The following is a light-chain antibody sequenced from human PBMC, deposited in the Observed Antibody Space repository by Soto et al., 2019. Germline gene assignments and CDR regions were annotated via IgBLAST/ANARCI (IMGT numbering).Light chain of an antibody. CDR2: EVT. Sequence: QSALTQPASVSGSPGQSITISCTGTRRDVGGYNYVSWYQQYPGKSPKLLIYEVTHRPSGVSNRFSGSKSGNTASLTIYGLQAEDEADYYCNSYTISNTLPCVCGTGTKLTVL. V-gene: IGLV2-14*01. CDR1: RRDVGGYNY. CDR3: NSYTISNTLPCV. J-gene: IGLJ1*01.